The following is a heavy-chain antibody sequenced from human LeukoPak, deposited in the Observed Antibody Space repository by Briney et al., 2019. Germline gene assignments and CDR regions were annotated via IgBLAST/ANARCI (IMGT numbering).Heavy chain of an antibody. J-gene: IGHJ6*03. V-gene: IGHV3-23*01. CDR1: GFTFSSYE. CDR2: ISGSGGST. CDR3: AGSAGDYYYYYYMDV. D-gene: IGHD3-10*01. Sequence: GGSLRLSCAASGFTFSSYEMNWVRQAPGKGLEWVSAISGSGGSTYYADSVKGRFTISRDNSKNTLYLQMNSLRAEDTAVYYCAGSAGDYYYYYYMDVWGKGTTVTVSS.